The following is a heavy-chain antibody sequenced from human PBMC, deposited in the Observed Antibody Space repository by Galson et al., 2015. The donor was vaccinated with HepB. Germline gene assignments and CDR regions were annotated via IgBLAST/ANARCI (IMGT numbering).Heavy chain of an antibody. J-gene: IGHJ6*02. CDR3: ARDSGPRYSYHYGMDV. D-gene: IGHD5-18*01. CDR1: GFTFSDYY. Sequence: SLRLSCAASGFTFSDYYMSWIRQAPGKGLEWVSYISSSSSYTNYADSVKGRFTISRDNAKNSLYLQMNSLRAEDTAVYYCARDSGPRYSYHYGMDVWGQGTTVTVSS. CDR2: ISSSSSYT. V-gene: IGHV3-11*06.